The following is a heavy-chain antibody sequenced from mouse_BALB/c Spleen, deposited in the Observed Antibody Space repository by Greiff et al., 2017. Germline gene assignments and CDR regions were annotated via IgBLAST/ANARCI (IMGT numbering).Heavy chain of an antibody. D-gene: IGHD2-10*02. CDR3: ARDQSSYGNYFRGAMDY. CDR1: GFSLTGYG. CDR2: IWGDGST. V-gene: IGHV2-6-7*01. Sequence: QVQLKESGPGLVAPSQSLSITCTVSGFSLTGYGVNWVRQPPGKGLEWLGMIWGDGSTDYNSALKSRLSISKDNSKSQVFLKMNSLQTDDTARYYCARDQSSYGNYFRGAMDYWGQGTSVTVSS. J-gene: IGHJ4*01.